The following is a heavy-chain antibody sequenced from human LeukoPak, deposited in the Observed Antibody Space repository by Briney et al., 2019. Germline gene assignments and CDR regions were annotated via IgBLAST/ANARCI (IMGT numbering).Heavy chain of an antibody. CDR2: IGTSDPGT. J-gene: IGHJ6*02. CDR1: GFSLSGYA. Sequence: PGGSLRLSCVASGFSLSGYAMSWVRQAPGKGLEWVSHIGTSDPGTFYADSVKGRFTISRDNSENTLYLQMNGLRDEDTAVYYCGRKDLKTPMVLLDVWGQGTTVIVSS. D-gene: IGHD5-18*01. CDR3: GRKDLKTPMVLLDV. V-gene: IGHV3-23*01.